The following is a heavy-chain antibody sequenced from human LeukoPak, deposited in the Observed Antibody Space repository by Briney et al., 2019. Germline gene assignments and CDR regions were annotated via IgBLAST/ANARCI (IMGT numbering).Heavy chain of an antibody. D-gene: IGHD3-10*01. Sequence: SETLSLTCAVYGGSFSGYYWSWIRQPPGKGLEWIGEINHSGSTNYNPSLKSRVTISVDTSKNQFSLKLSSVTAADTAVYYCARRAPPAYGSGSYYYNWFDPWGRGTLVTVSS. V-gene: IGHV4-34*01. CDR3: ARRAPPAYGSGSYYYNWFDP. CDR1: GGSFSGYY. J-gene: IGHJ5*02. CDR2: INHSGST.